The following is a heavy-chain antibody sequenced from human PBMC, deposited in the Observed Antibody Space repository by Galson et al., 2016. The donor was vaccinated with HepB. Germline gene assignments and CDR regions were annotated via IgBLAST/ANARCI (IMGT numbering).Heavy chain of an antibody. CDR3: ARGTDIWTGYSDHFSAAFDV. V-gene: IGHV3-30-3*01. J-gene: IGHJ3*01. CDR2: ISNDGGTQ. D-gene: IGHD3-9*01. CDR1: GFRFRFNA. Sequence: SLRLSCAASGFRFRFNAMHWVRQAPGKGLEWVAVISNDGGTQYYVDSVRGRFTISRDNSKKTLYLQMNSLRDEDTAMYYCARGTDIWTGYSDHFSAAFDVWGQGTMVTVSS.